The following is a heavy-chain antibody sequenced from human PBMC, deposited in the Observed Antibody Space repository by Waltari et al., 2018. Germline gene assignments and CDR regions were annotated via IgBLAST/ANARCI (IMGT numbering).Heavy chain of an antibody. CDR1: GFTFSDYY. D-gene: IGHD3-22*01. CDR3: ARDRRVYYDSSGYYYYYYGMDV. CDR2: IISSGSTI. V-gene: IGHV3-11*01. J-gene: IGHJ6*02. Sequence: AASGFTFSDYYMSWIRKDPGTGMAWVSYIISSGSTIYYADSVKGRFTISRDNAKNSLYLQMNSLRAEDTAVYYCARDRRVYYDSSGYYYYYYGMDVWGQGTTVTVSS.